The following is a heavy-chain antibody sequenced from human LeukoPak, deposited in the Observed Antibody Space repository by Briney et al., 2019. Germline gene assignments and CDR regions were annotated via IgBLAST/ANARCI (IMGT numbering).Heavy chain of an antibody. J-gene: IGHJ4*02. V-gene: IGHV1-69*05. CDR2: IIPIFGTA. CDR1: GGTFSSYA. D-gene: IGHD3-22*01. Sequence: WASVKVSCKASGGTFSSYAISWVRQAPGQGLEWMGRIIPIFGTANYAQKFQGRVTITTDESTSTAYMELSSLRSEDTAVYYCACGYYLRNFDYWGQGTLVTVSS. CDR3: ACGYYLRNFDY.